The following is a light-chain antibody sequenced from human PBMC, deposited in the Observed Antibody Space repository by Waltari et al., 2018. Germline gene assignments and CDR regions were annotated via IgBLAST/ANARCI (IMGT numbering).Light chain of an antibody. V-gene: IGLV2-14*03. CDR3: SSYISSSTLEV. CDR1: SSDVGGYNY. J-gene: IGLJ3*02. Sequence: QSALTQPAPVSGSPGQSITISCTGTSSDVGGYNYVSWYQQHPGKAPKLMIFDVSNRPSGVSNRFSGSKSGNTASLTISGLQAEDEADYYCSSYISSSTLEVFGGGTRLTVL. CDR2: DVS.